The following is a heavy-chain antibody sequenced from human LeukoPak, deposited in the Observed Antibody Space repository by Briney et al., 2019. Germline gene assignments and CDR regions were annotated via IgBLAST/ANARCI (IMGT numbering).Heavy chain of an antibody. CDR3: ARLGGGYCSSTSCYHLRYYYYGMDV. J-gene: IGHJ6*02. D-gene: IGHD2-2*03. V-gene: IGHV5-51*01. CDR2: IYPGDSDT. CDR1: GYSFTSYW. Sequence: GESLQISCKGSGYSFTSYWIGWVRQMPGKGLEWMGIIYPGDSDTRYSPSFQGQVTISADKSISTAYLQWSSLKASDTAMYYCARLGGGYCSSTSCYHLRYYYYGMDVWGQGTTVTVSS.